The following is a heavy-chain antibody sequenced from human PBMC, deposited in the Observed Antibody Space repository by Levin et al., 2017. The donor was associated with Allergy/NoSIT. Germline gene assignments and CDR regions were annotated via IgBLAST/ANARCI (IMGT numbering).Heavy chain of an antibody. D-gene: IGHD1-26*01. CDR1: GGSISSYY. CDR3: ARDRVIVGTTNYYYGMDV. V-gene: IGHV4-59*01. CDR2: IYYIGST. Sequence: SETLSLTCTVSGGSISSYYWSWIRQPPGKGLEWIGYIYYIGSTNYNPSLKRRVTMSLDTSKNQFSLKLTSVTAADTAVYYCARDRVIVGTTNYYYGMDVWGQGTTVTVSS. J-gene: IGHJ6*02.